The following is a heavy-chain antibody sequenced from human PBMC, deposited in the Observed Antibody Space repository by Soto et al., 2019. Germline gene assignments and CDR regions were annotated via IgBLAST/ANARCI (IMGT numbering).Heavy chain of an antibody. CDR1: GGTFSSYT. CDR2: IIPILGIA. CDR3: ARGSGSYEEGYFDL. Sequence: QVQLVQSGAEVKKPGSSVKVSCKASGGTFSSYTISWVRQAPGQGLEWMGRIIPILGIANYAQKFQGRVTITADKSTSKAYMELSSLRSEDTAVYYGARGSGSYEEGYFDLWGRGTLVTVSS. V-gene: IGHV1-69*02. J-gene: IGHJ2*01. D-gene: IGHD1-26*01.